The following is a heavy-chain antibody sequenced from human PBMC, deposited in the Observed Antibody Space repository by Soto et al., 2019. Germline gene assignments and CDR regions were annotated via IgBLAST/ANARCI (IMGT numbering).Heavy chain of an antibody. Sequence: VQLVESGGGVVQPGRSLRLSCAASGFTFSNYGMHWVRQAPGKGLEWVAVISYDGSNKYYADSVKGRFTISRDNSKNTLYLQMNRLRAEDTAVYYCASQYYDILTGYQEVDYWGQGTLVTVSS. J-gene: IGHJ4*02. D-gene: IGHD3-9*01. CDR1: GFTFSNYG. CDR3: ASQYYDILTGYQEVDY. CDR2: ISYDGSNK. V-gene: IGHV3-30*03.